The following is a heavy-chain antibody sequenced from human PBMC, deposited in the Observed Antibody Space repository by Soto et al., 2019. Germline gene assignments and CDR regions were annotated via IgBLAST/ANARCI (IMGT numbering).Heavy chain of an antibody. J-gene: IGHJ5*02. Sequence: QLQLQESGPGLVKPSETLSLTCTVSGGSISSSSYYWGWIRQPPGKGLAWIGSIYYSGSTYYNPSLKSRVTISVDTSKNQFSLKLSSVTAADTAVYYCARHYYGSGSKTGPSGWFDPWGQGTLVTVSS. V-gene: IGHV4-39*01. CDR3: ARHYYGSGSKTGPSGWFDP. CDR2: IYYSGST. D-gene: IGHD3-10*01. CDR1: GGSISSSSYY.